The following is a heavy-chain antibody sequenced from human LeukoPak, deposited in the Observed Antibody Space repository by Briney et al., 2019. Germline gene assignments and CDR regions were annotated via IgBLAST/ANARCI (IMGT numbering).Heavy chain of an antibody. D-gene: IGHD4-11*01. V-gene: IGHV4-30-2*01. J-gene: IGHJ4*02. CDR1: GGSISSGGYY. CDR2: IYHSGST. Sequence: PSQTLSLTCTVSGGSISSGGYYWSWIRQPPGKGLEWIGYIYHSGSTYYNPSLKSRVTISVDRSKNQFSLKLSSVTAADTAVYYCAREGYSNYRYFDYWGQGTLVTVSS. CDR3: AREGYSNYRYFDY.